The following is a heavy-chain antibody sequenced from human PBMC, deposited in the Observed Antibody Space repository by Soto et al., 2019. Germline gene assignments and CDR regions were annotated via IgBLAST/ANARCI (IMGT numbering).Heavy chain of an antibody. J-gene: IGHJ6*02. CDR1: GGSISSGDYY. D-gene: IGHD6-13*01. V-gene: IGHV4-30-4*01. CDR2: IHYSGST. Sequence: PSETLSLTCTVSGGSISSGDYYWSWIRQPPGKGLEWIGYIHYSGSTYYNPSLKSRVTISVDTSKNQFSLKLSSVTAADTAVYYCARAGPYSSSWYYYYGMDVWGQGTTVTVSS. CDR3: ARAGPYSSSWYYYYGMDV.